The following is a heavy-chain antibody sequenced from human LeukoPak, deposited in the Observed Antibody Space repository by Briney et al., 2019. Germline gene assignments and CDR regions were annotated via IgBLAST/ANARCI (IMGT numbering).Heavy chain of an antibody. CDR3: ARGPDTAMVIGIRY. V-gene: IGHV4-31*03. CDR2: IYYSGST. Sequence: SETLSLTCTVSGGSISSGGYYWSWIRQHPGKGLEWIGYIYYSGSTYYNPSLKSRVTISVDTSKNQFSLKLSSVTAADTAVYYCARGPDTAMVIGIRYWGQGTLVTVSS. D-gene: IGHD5-18*01. CDR1: GGSISSGGYY. J-gene: IGHJ4*02.